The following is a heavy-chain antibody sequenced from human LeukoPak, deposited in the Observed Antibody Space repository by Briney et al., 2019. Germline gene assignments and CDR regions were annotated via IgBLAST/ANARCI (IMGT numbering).Heavy chain of an antibody. D-gene: IGHD5-18*01. V-gene: IGHV3-20*03. CDR1: GFTFHDYG. CDR2: INWNGGST. J-gene: IGHJ6*03. CDR3: ARERPAMVTFRPPYYYYMDV. Sequence: GGSLRLSFAASGFTFHDYGMSWVRQAPGKGLEWVSGINWNGGSTGYADSVKGRFTISRDNAKNSLYLQMNSLRAEDTALYYCARERPAMVTFRPPYYYYMDVWGKGTTVTVSS.